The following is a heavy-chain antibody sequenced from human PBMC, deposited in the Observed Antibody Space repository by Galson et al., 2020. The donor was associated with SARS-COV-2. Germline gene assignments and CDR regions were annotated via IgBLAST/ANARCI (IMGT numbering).Heavy chain of an antibody. J-gene: IGHJ5*01. CDR3: VRDINAGDWFDS. Sequence: SQTLSLTCTVSGGSISSYYWSWIRQPPGKGLEWLGYIYYSGSTNYNPSLKSRVTISVDTSKNQFSLNLSSVTAADTAVYYCVRDINAGDWFDSWGPGTLVTVYS. D-gene: IGHD7-27*01. CDR1: GGSISSYY. V-gene: IGHV4-59*01. CDR2: IYYSGST.